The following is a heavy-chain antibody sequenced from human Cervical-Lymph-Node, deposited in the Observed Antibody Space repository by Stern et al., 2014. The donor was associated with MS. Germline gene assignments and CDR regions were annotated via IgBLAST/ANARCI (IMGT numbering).Heavy chain of an antibody. CDR3: ARGIVTNRPAATLHNLFDP. V-gene: IGHV1-69*04. J-gene: IGHJ5*02. Sequence: QDQLVQSGAEVKKPASSVKVSCKASGGTFSSSYAVSWVRQAPGQGLEWMGRIIPIVGLPNYAQKFQTRLTITADKSTSTVYMELSSLTSEDTAVYYCARGIVTNRPAATLHNLFDPWGQGTLVTVSS. D-gene: IGHD2-15*01. CDR1: GGTFSSSYA. CDR2: IIPIVGLP.